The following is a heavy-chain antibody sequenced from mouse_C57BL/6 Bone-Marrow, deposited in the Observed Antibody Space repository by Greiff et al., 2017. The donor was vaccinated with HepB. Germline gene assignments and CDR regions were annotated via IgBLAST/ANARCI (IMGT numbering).Heavy chain of an antibody. CDR1: GYTFTSYW. J-gene: IGHJ4*01. V-gene: IGHV1-69*01. CDR3: ASSNWDDYAMDY. D-gene: IGHD4-1*02. CDR2: IDPSDSYT. Sequence: QVQLQQPGAELVMPGASVKLSCKASGYTFTSYWMHWVKQRPGQGLEWIGEIDPSDSYTNYNQKFKGNSTLTVDKSSSTADMQLSSLTSEDSAVYYCASSNWDDYAMDYWGQGTTVTVSS.